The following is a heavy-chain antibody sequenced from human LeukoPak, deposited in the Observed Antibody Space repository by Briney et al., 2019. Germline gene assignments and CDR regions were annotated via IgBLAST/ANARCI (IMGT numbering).Heavy chain of an antibody. CDR2: ISSYNDNT. J-gene: IGHJ6*03. CDR3: ARDSPLYYDILTGYYTVEYYYMDV. CDR1: GYTFSNYG. D-gene: IGHD3-9*01. Sequence: ASVKVSCKASGYTFSNYGISWVRQAPGQGLGWMGWISSYNDNTNYAQKLQGRVTMTTDTSTSTAYMELRSLRSDDTAVYYCARDSPLYYDILTGYYTVEYYYMDVWGKGTTVTISS. V-gene: IGHV1-18*01.